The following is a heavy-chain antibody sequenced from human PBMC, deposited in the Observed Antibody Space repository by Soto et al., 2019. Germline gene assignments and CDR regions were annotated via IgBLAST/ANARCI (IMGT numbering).Heavy chain of an antibody. CDR3: TTDTVSGGWYSFDY. J-gene: IGHJ4*02. CDR1: GFTFSNAW. V-gene: IGHV3-15*01. D-gene: IGHD6-25*01. CDR2: IKSKTDGGTT. Sequence: EVQLVESGGGLVKPGGSLRLSCAASGFTFSNAWMRWVRQAPGKGLEWVGRIKSKTDGGTTDYAAPVKGRFTISRDDSKNTLYLQMNRLKTEDTDVYYCTTDTVSGGWYSFDYWGQGTLVAVSS.